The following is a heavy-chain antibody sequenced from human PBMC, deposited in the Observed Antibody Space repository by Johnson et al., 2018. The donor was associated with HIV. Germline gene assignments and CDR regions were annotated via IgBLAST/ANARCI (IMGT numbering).Heavy chain of an antibody. CDR1: GFTFSNYA. V-gene: IGHV3-23*04. J-gene: IGHJ3*02. CDR2: ISGSGSST. CDR3: AREVHIVVVSSFRWAFDI. D-gene: IGHD2-21*01. Sequence: EKLVESGGGLVQPGGSLRLSCAASGFTFSNYAMSWVRQAPGKGLEWVSTISGSGSSTYYVDSVKGRFTISRDNFKNTLYLQMNSLRAEDTAVYYCAREVHIVVVSSFRWAFDIWGQGTLVTVSS.